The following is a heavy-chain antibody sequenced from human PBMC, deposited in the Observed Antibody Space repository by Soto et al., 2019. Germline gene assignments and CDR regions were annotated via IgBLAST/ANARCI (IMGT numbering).Heavy chain of an antibody. CDR1: GFTFSDYY. CDR3: ARVTTYYDYVWGSYRQTDFDY. D-gene: IGHD3-16*01. V-gene: IGHV3-11*01. J-gene: IGHJ4*02. CDR2: IGSSGSTI. Sequence: QVQLVESGGGLVKPGGSLRLSCAASGFTFSDYYMSWIRQAPGKGLEWVSYIGSSGSTIYYADSVKGRFTISRDNAKNSLYLQMNSLRAEDTALYYCARVTTYYDYVWGSYRQTDFDYWGQGTLVTVSS.